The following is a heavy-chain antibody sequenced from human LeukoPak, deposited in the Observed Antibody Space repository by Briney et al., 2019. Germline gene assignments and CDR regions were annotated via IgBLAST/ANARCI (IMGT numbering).Heavy chain of an antibody. CDR1: GHTLKDLS. V-gene: IGHV1-24*01. J-gene: IGHJ4*02. CDR3: STETAGYY. Sequence: ASVKVSCKAFGHTLKDLSIHWVRQAPGKGLEWLGGFDPEDDERMYAPKFQGRVTVTEDNSIDTAYMELTSLSSDDTGVYCCSTETAGYYWGQGTLVTVSS. CDR2: FDPEDDER.